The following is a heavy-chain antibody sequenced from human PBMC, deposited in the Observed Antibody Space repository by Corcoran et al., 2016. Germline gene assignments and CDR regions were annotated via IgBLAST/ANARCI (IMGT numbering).Heavy chain of an antibody. D-gene: IGHD6-19*01. Sequence: EVQLVESGGVVVQPGGSLRLSCAASGFTFDDYTMHWVRQAPGKGLEWVSLISWDGGSTYYADSVKGRFTISRDNNKNSLYLQMNSLRTEDTALYYCAKDVGRYSSGWYGYFDLWGRGTLVTVSS. CDR1: GFTFDDYT. CDR2: ISWDGGST. CDR3: AKDVGRYSSGWYGYFDL. J-gene: IGHJ2*01. V-gene: IGHV3-43*01.